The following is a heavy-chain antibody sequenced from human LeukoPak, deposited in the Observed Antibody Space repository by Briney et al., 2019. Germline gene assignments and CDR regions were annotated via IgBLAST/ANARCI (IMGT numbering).Heavy chain of an antibody. CDR3: ARERPYYYGSGSYYNTPLADY. D-gene: IGHD3-10*01. CDR1: GYTFTSYG. V-gene: IGHV1-18*01. Sequence: ASVKVSCKASGYTFTSYGISWVRQAPGQGLEWMGWISAYNGNTNYVQKLQGRVTMTTDTSTSTAYMELRSLRSDDTAVYYCARERPYYYGSGSYYNTPLADYWGQGTLVTVSS. J-gene: IGHJ4*02. CDR2: ISAYNGNT.